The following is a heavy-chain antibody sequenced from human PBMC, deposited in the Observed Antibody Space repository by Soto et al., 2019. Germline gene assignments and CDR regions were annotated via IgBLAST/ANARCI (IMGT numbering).Heavy chain of an antibody. CDR1: GYTFTSYY. CDR3: ARADCSGGSCYPGYFEY. CDR2: INPSGGST. Sequence: ASVKVSCKASGYTFTSYYMHWVRQAPGQGLEWMGIINPSGGSTSYAQKFQGRVAMTRDTSTSTVYMELSSLRSEDTAVYYCARADCSGGSCYPGYFEYWGQGTLVTVSS. J-gene: IGHJ4*02. V-gene: IGHV1-46*03. D-gene: IGHD2-15*01.